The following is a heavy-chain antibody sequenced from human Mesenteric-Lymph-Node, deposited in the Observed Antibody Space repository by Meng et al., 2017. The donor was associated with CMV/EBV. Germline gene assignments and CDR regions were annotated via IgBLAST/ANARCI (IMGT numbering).Heavy chain of an antibody. V-gene: IGHV3-48*04. CDR2: ISSSSSTI. CDR1: GFTFSSYS. Sequence: GGSLRLSCAASGFTFSSYSMNWVRQAPGKGLEWVSYISSSSSTIYYADSVKGRFTISRDNAKNSLYLQMNSLRAEDTAVYYCARDFWSGYYFWGQGTLVTVSS. J-gene: IGHJ4*02. D-gene: IGHD3-3*01. CDR3: ARDFWSGYYF.